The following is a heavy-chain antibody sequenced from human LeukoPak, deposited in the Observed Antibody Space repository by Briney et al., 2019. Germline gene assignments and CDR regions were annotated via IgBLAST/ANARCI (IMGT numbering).Heavy chain of an antibody. J-gene: IGHJ4*02. CDR2: IGSRTSYI. CDR3: ARDHHYGSGSYHFDY. CDR1: GFTFSSYS. Sequence: KAGGSLRLSCAASGFTFSSYSMNWVRQAPGKGLEWVSSIGSRTSYIYHADSVKGRFTISRDNAKNSLYLQMNNLRDEDTAVYYCARDHHYGSGSYHFDYWGQGTRVTVSS. D-gene: IGHD3-10*01. V-gene: IGHV3-21*01.